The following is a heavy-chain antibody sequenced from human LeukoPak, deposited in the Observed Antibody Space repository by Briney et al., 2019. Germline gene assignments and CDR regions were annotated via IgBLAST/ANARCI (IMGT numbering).Heavy chain of an antibody. Sequence: SETLSLTCPVSGGSISSGTYYWGWIRQPPGKGLEWIGSIYYTGSTFYNPSLKSRVTISVDTSKNQFSLKLSSVTAADTAVYYCARPADHDILTGPTWEYYFDYWGQGTLVTVSS. V-gene: IGHV4-39*01. J-gene: IGHJ4*02. D-gene: IGHD3-9*01. CDR2: IYYTGST. CDR3: ARPADHDILTGPTWEYYFDY. CDR1: GGSISSGTYY.